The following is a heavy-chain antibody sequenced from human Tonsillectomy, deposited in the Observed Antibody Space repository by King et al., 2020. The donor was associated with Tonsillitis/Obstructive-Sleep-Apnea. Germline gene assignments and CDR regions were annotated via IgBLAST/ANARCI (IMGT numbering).Heavy chain of an antibody. D-gene: IGHD3-10*01. CDR2: IYPGDSDT. J-gene: IGHJ4*02. CDR3: ARHPVGRLLWFGEADY. V-gene: IGHV5-51*01. Sequence: VQLVESGAEVKKPGESLTISCKGSGYSFTSYWIGWVRQMPGKGLEWMGIIYPGDSDTKYSPSFQGQGAISADKSISTAYLHWSSLKASDTDMYYCARHPVGRLLWFGEADYWGQGTLVTVSS. CDR1: GYSFTSYW.